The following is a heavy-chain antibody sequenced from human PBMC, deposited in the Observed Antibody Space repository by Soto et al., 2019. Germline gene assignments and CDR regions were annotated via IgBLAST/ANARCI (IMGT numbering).Heavy chain of an antibody. Sequence: GGSLRLSCAASGFTFSSYGMHWVRQAPGKGLEWVAVIWYDGSNKYYADSVKGRFTISRDNSKNTLYLQMNSLRAEDTAVYYCARELAPPYAILRLVAGLFNVMAVCGQRSTVIVSS. CDR2: IWYDGSNK. D-gene: IGHD2-15*01. V-gene: IGHV3-33*01. J-gene: IGHJ6*02. CDR3: ARELAPPYAILRLVAGLFNVMAV. CDR1: GFTFSSYG.